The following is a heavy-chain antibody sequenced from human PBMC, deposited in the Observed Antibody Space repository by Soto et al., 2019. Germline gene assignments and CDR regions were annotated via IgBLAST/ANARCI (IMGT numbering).Heavy chain of an antibody. CDR3: ATPACAATWCSPSHNLDH. CDR2: INPLSGIS. Sequence: QVQLVQSGAEVKKPESSVKVSCKTSGGTFVRHVISWVRQAPGQGPEWMGKINPLSGISNYAQKFQDRVTFTADTDSSTALMELSSLRSDDTAVYYCATPACAATWCSPSHNLDHWGQGTLVTVSS. CDR1: GGTFVRHV. J-gene: IGHJ4*02. V-gene: IGHV1-69*09. D-gene: IGHD2-2*01.